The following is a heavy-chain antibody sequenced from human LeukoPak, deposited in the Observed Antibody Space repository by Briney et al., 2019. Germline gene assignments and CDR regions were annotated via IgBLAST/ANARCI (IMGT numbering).Heavy chain of an antibody. CDR2: IIPILGIA. D-gene: IGHD2-2*01. J-gene: IGHJ4*02. Sequence: SVNVSCKASGGTFSSYAISWVRQAPGQGREWMGRIIPILGIANYAQKFQGRVTITADKSTSTAYMELSSLRSEDTAVYYCARAYCSSTSCSGPPHFDYWGQGTLVTVSS. CDR3: ARAYCSSTSCSGPPHFDY. CDR1: GGTFSSYA. V-gene: IGHV1-69*04.